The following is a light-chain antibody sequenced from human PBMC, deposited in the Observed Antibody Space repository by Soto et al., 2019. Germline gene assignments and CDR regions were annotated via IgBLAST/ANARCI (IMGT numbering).Light chain of an antibody. CDR2: EGS. V-gene: IGLV2-23*01. CDR1: SSDVGSYNL. CDR3: CSYAGSSTDVV. J-gene: IGLJ2*01. Sequence: QSALTQPASVSGSPGQSITISCTGTSSDVGSYNLVSWYQQHPGKAPKLMIYEGSKRPSGVSNRFSGSKSGNTASLTISGIKDEDEADYYCCSYAGSSTDVVFGGGTKLTVL.